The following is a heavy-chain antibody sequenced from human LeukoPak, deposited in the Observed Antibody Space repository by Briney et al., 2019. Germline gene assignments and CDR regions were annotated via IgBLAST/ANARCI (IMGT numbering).Heavy chain of an antibody. CDR3: ARDYMLYGSGSYSTTFIGY. CDR2: ISYDGSNK. J-gene: IGHJ4*02. CDR1: GFTFSSYG. V-gene: IGHV3-30*03. Sequence: GGSLRLSCAASGFTFSSYGMHWVRQAPGKGLEWVAVISYDGSNKYYADSVKGRFTISRDNSKNTLYLQMNSLRAEDTAVYYCARDYMLYGSGSYSTTFIGYWGQGTLVTVSS. D-gene: IGHD3-10*01.